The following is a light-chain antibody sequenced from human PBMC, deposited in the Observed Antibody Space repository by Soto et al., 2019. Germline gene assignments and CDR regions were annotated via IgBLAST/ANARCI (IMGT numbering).Light chain of an antibody. J-gene: IGKJ4*01. Sequence: IVISQSPATLSVSPGERATLSCRASQSVSSNLAWYQQKPGQAPRLLIYGASTRATGIPARFSGSGSGTEFTLTISSLQSEDFALYHCQQYHNWPPFTFGGGTKVDIK. CDR2: GAS. CDR3: QQYHNWPPFT. V-gene: IGKV3-15*01. CDR1: QSVSSN.